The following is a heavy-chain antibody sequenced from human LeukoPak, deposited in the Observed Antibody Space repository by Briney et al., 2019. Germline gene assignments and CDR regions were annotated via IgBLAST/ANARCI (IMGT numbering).Heavy chain of an antibody. V-gene: IGHV4-34*01. J-gene: IGHJ4*02. Sequence: SETLSLTCAVYGGSFSGYYWSWIRQPPGKGLEWIGEINHSGSTNYNPALKSRVTISVDMSKNEFSVKLSSVTAADTAVYYCARRGYSYVHIDYWGQGTLVTVSS. CDR3: ARRGYSYVHIDY. CDR1: GGSFSGYY. CDR2: INHSGST. D-gene: IGHD5-18*01.